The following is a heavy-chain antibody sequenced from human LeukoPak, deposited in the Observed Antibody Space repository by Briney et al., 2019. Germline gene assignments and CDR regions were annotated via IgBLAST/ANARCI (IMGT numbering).Heavy chain of an antibody. V-gene: IGHV3-33*01. J-gene: IGHJ4*02. CDR2: IWYDGSNK. D-gene: IGHD4-17*01. Sequence: GGSLRLSCAASGFTFSSYGMHWVRQAPGKGLEWVAVIWYDGSNKYYADSVKGRFTISRDNSKNTLYLQMNSLRAEDTAVYYCARDRNGNYGRWGFDYWGQGTLVTVSS. CDR1: GFTFSSYG. CDR3: ARDRNGNYGRWGFDY.